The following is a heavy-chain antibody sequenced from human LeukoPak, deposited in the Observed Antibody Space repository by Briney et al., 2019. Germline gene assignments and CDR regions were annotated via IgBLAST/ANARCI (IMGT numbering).Heavy chain of an antibody. Sequence: PGGSLRLSCAASGFTFSSYDMNWVRQAPGKGLEWVSSISSGGSYIYSADSLMGRFTISRDNAKNSLYLQMNSLRAEDTAVYYCTREYYYGSGSSYSDYWGQGTLVTVSS. CDR2: ISSGGSYI. CDR3: TREYYYGSGSSYSDY. D-gene: IGHD3-10*01. J-gene: IGHJ4*02. CDR1: GFTFSSYD. V-gene: IGHV3-21*01.